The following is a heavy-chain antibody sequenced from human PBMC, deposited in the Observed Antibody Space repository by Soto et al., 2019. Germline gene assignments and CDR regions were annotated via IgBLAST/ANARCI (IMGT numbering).Heavy chain of an antibody. J-gene: IGHJ4*02. CDR2: ISNDGSRE. Sequence: QVLLEESGGGVVQPGRSLRLSCVASGFLFSSYGMYWVRQAPGEGPEWVAVISNDGSREYYADSVKGRFTISRDSSKNTRYLQMNSLRAEDTAVYYCAKDYYGSGTLRTFDYWGQGTLVTVSS. CDR1: GFLFSSYG. V-gene: IGHV3-30*18. D-gene: IGHD3-10*01. CDR3: AKDYYGSGTLRTFDY.